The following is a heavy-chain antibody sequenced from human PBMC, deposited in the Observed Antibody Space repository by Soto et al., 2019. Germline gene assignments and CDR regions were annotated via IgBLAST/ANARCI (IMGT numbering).Heavy chain of an antibody. V-gene: IGHV3-7*01. D-gene: IGHD3-3*01. J-gene: IGHJ3*02. CDR2: IKQVGSEN. CDR3: ARHYDFWSGYSYFDI. CDR1: GFTFSSYW. Sequence: HPGGSLRLSCAASGFTFSSYWMSWVRQAPGKGLEWVANIKQVGSENYYVDSVKGRFTISRDNAKNSLYLQMNSLRAEDTAVYYCARHYDFWSGYSYFDIWGQGTMVTVSS.